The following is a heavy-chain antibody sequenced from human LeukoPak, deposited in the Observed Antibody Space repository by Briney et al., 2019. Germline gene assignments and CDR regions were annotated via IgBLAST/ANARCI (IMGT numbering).Heavy chain of an antibody. Sequence: GGSLRLSCAASGFSISNYWMNWVRQAPGKGLEWVANIKQDGSEKNYVDSVKGRFTISRDNAKNSLYLQMNSLRAEDTAVYYCGAAMYYYYYGMDVWGQGTTVTVSS. CDR3: GAAMYYYYYGMDV. D-gene: IGHD2-2*01. CDR2: IKQDGSEK. V-gene: IGHV3-7*01. CDR1: GFSISNYW. J-gene: IGHJ6*02.